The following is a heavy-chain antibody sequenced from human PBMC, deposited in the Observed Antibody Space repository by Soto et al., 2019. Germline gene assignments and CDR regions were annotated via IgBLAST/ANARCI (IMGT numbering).Heavy chain of an antibody. D-gene: IGHD3-22*01. Sequence: QLQLQESGPGLLKPSETLSLTCSVSGGSISGDTFYWGWIRQPPGKGLEWIGSLYYRGSTYYHPSLKGRVTISADTSKNQFSLMLTSVTAAATAVYFCSRTVSDYDTTGYYFTGFDPWGQGTLVTVSS. CDR1: GGSISGDTFY. CDR2: LYYRGST. V-gene: IGHV4-39*01. J-gene: IGHJ5*02. CDR3: SRTVSDYDTTGYYFTGFDP.